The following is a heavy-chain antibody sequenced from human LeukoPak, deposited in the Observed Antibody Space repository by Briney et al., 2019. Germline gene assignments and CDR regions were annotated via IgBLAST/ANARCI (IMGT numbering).Heavy chain of an antibody. D-gene: IGHD2/OR15-2a*01. CDR1: GFTFSSYG. CDR2: IPYDGSNK. J-gene: IGHJ4*02. V-gene: IGHV3-30*02. CDR3: AKDGGYYSLDY. Sequence: AGSLRLSCAASGFTFSSYGIHWVRQAPGKGPEWVAFIPYDGSNKYYADSVKGRFTISRHNSKNTLYLQMNSLRAEDTAVYYCAKDGGYYSLDYWGQGTLVTVSS.